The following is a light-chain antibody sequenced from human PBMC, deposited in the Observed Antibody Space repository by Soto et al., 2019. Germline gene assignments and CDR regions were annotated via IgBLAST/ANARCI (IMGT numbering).Light chain of an antibody. CDR3: QTWATGIVV. J-gene: IGLJ3*02. V-gene: IGLV4-69*01. CDR1: SGHSDFA. Sequence: QLVLTQSPSASASLGASVNLTCTLSSGHSDFAIAWHQRQAQKGPRLLMKLHSGGSHIKGDGIPDRFSGSSSGSERVLTISSLQSEDEGDYFCQTWATGIVVFGGGTQLTVL. CDR2: LHSGGSH.